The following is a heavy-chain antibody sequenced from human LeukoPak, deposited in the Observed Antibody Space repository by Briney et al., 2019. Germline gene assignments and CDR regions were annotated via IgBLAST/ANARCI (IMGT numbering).Heavy chain of an antibody. Sequence: PGGSLSLSCAVSGFTFSNYGMSWVRQAPGKGLEWVSAISGSGGSTYYADSVKGRFTISRDNSKNTLYLQMNSLRAEDTAVYYCAKGLTGTTFTWGQGTLVTVSP. D-gene: IGHD1-7*01. CDR3: AKGLTGTTFT. J-gene: IGHJ5*02. CDR1: GFTFSNYG. V-gene: IGHV3-23*01. CDR2: ISGSGGST.